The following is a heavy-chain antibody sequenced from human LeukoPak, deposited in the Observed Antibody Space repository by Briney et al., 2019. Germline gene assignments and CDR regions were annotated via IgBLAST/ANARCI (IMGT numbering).Heavy chain of an antibody. Sequence: SVKVSCKASGYTFTGYYMHWVRQAPGQGLEWMGGIIPIFGTANYAQKFLGRVTITTDESTSTAYMELSSLRSEDTAVYYCLCFGLGAHGAGTYWGQGTLVTVSS. CDR2: IIPIFGTA. CDR3: LCFGLGAHGAGTY. J-gene: IGHJ4*02. D-gene: IGHD6-13*01. V-gene: IGHV1-69*05. CDR1: GYTFTGYY.